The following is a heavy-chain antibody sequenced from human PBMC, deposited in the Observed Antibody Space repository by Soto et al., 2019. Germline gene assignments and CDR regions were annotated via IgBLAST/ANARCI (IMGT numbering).Heavy chain of an antibody. J-gene: IGHJ6*02. Sequence: GGSLRLSCAASGFTFSSYSMNWVRPAPGKGLEWVSSITSSRTYIYYADSVKGRFTISRDNAKNSLYLQMNSLRAEDSAVYYCARVGRTDYTSGSYYYYGMDVWGQGTTVTVSS. CDR2: ITSSRTYI. V-gene: IGHV3-21*01. D-gene: IGHD3-10*01. CDR1: GFTFSSYS. CDR3: ARVGRTDYTSGSYYYYGMDV.